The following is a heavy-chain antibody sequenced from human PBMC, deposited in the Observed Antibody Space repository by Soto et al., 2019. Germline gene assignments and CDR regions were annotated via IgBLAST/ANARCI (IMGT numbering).Heavy chain of an antibody. Sequence: SVSNAWMNWVRQAPGKGREWVGRIKSKTDGGTTDYAAPVKGRFTISRDDSKNTLYLQMNSLKTEDTAVYYCTPIAVAGYYYFAYWGQGTLVTVSS. CDR3: TPIAVAGYYYFAY. CDR2: IKSKTDGGTT. CDR1: SVSNAW. D-gene: IGHD6-19*01. V-gene: IGHV3-15*07. J-gene: IGHJ4*02.